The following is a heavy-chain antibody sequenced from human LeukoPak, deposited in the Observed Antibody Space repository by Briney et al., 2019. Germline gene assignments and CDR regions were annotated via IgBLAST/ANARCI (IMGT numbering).Heavy chain of an antibody. CDR3: ARRGNYDFPYYYYYYMDV. Sequence: SETLSLTCAVYGGSFSGYYWSWIRQPPGKGLEWIGEINHSGSTNYNPSLRSRVTISVDTSKNQFSLKLSSVTAADTAVYYCARRGNYDFPYYYYYYMDVWGKGTTVTVSS. J-gene: IGHJ6*03. D-gene: IGHD3-3*01. V-gene: IGHV4-34*01. CDR2: INHSGST. CDR1: GGSFSGYY.